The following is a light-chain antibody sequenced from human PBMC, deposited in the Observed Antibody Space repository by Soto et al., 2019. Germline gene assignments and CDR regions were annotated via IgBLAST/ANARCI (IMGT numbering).Light chain of an antibody. CDR1: SSNIGNNY. Sequence: QSVLTQPPSVSAAPGQKVTISFSGRSSNIGNNYVSWYQQLPGTAPKLLIYENNKRPSGIPDRFSGSKSGTSATLGITGLQTGDEDDYYCGTWDSSLSAVVFGGGTKLTVL. CDR2: ENN. CDR3: GTWDSSLSAVV. V-gene: IGLV1-51*02. J-gene: IGLJ2*01.